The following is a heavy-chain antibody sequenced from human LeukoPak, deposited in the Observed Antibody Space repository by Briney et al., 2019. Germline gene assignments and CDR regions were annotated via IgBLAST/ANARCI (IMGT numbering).Heavy chain of an antibody. J-gene: IGHJ5*02. D-gene: IGHD3-22*01. CDR2: INHSGST. V-gene: IGHV4-34*01. CDR3: ARGHYDSSGYNWFDP. Sequence: PSETLSLTCAVYGGSFSGYYWSWIRQPPGKGLEWIGEINHSGSTNYNPSLKSRVTISVDTSKNQFSLKLSSVTAADTAVYYCARGHYDSSGYNWFDPWGQGTLVTVSS. CDR1: GGSFSGYY.